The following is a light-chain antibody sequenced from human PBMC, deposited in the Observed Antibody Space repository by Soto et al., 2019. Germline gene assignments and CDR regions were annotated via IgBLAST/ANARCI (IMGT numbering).Light chain of an antibody. J-gene: IGLJ2*01. CDR3: SSYTSSSTLVV. Sequence: QSVLTQPASVSGSPGQSITISCTGTSSDVGGYNYVSWYQQHPGKAPKLMIYDVSNRPSGVSNRFSGSKPGNTASLTISGRQAEDEADYYCSSYTSSSTLVVFGGGTKLTVL. V-gene: IGLV2-14*01. CDR1: SSDVGGYNY. CDR2: DVS.